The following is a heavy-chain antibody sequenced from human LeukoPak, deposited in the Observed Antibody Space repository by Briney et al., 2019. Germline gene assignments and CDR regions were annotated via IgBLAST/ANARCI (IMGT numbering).Heavy chain of an antibody. Sequence: PSETLSLTCAVYGGSFSGYYWSWIRQPPGKGLEWIGEINHSGSINYNPSLKSRVTISVDTSKNQFSLKLSSVTAADTAVYYCARHHRYSARFDPWGQGTLVTVSS. D-gene: IGHD3-16*02. CDR2: INHSGSI. J-gene: IGHJ5*02. CDR3: ARHHRYSARFDP. CDR1: GGSFSGYY. V-gene: IGHV4-34*01.